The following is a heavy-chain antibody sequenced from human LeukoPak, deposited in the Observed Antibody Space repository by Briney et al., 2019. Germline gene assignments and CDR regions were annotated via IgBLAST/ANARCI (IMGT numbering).Heavy chain of an antibody. J-gene: IGHJ5*02. D-gene: IGHD5-12*01. V-gene: IGHV3-21*01. CDR3: ARVATVSWFDP. CDR2: ISSSSYI. Sequence: GGSLRLSCAASGFTFSSYSMNWVRQAPGKGLEWVSSISSSSYIYYADSVKGRFTISRDNAKNSLYLQMNSLRAEDTAVYYCARVATVSWFDPWGQGTLVTVSS. CDR1: GFTFSSYS.